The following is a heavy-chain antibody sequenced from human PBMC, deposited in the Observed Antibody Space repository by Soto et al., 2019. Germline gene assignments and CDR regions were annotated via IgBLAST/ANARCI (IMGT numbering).Heavy chain of an antibody. CDR1: GFTSSSYG. CDR3: ARDRGGSYEYWFDP. Sequence: QVQLVESGGGVVQPGRSLRLSCAASGFTSSSYGMHWVRQAPGKGLEWVAVIWYDGSNKYYADSVKGRFTISRDNSKNTLYLQMNSLRAEDTAVYYCARDRGGSYEYWFDPWGQGTLVTVSS. V-gene: IGHV3-33*01. CDR2: IWYDGSNK. D-gene: IGHD1-26*01. J-gene: IGHJ5*02.